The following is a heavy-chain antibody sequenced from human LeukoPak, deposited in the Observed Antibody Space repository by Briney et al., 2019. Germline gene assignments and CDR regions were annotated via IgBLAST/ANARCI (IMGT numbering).Heavy chain of an antibody. Sequence: PSETLFLTCTVSGGSISSYYWSWIRQPPGKGLEWIGYIYYSGSTNYNPSLKSRVTISVDKSKNQFSLKLSSVTAADTAVYYCARDTSFRGRTVTRRLDYWGQGTLVTVSS. D-gene: IGHD3-10*01. J-gene: IGHJ4*02. CDR1: GGSISSYY. V-gene: IGHV4-59*12. CDR2: IYYSGST. CDR3: ARDTSFRGRTVTRRLDY.